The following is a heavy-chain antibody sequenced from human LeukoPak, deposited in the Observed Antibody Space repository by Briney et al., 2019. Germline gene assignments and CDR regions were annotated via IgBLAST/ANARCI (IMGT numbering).Heavy chain of an antibody. J-gene: IGHJ4*02. D-gene: IGHD3-16*02. V-gene: IGHV1-8*03. CDR2: MNPNSGNT. Sequence: ASVKVSCKASGYTFTGYYMHWVRQATGQGLEWMGWMNPNSGNTGYAQKFQGRVTITRNTSISTAYMELSSLRSEDTAVYYCARARLGELSPWGQGTLVTVSS. CDR1: GYTFTGYY. CDR3: ARARLGELSP.